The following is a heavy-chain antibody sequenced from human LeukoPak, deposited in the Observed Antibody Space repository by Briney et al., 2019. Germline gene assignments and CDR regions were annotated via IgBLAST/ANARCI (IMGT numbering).Heavy chain of an antibody. Sequence: GGSLRLSCAASGFTFRSAWMSWVRQAPGKGLEWVGRIQSKTDSGTTDYAAPVKGRFTISRDDSKSTLFLQMDSLKTEDTAVYYCTTEGLYRYEHGIDYWGQGSLVTVSS. J-gene: IGHJ4*02. CDR2: IQSKTDSGTT. D-gene: IGHD1-14*01. CDR1: GFTFRSAW. V-gene: IGHV3-15*01. CDR3: TTEGLYRYEHGIDY.